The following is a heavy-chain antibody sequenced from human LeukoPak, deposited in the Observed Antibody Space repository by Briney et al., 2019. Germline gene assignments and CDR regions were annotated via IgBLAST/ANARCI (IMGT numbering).Heavy chain of an antibody. CDR1: GGFFSGYY. Sequence: SETPSLTCAVYGGFFSGYYWSWLRQPPGKGLEWIGEINHSGSTNYNPSLKSRATISVDTSKNKFSLKLSSVTAADTAVYYCARGAISGGPLARYPRDYWGQGTLVTVSS. CDR2: INHSGST. J-gene: IGHJ4*02. CDR3: ARGAISGGPLARYPRDY. V-gene: IGHV4-34*01. D-gene: IGHD3-3*01.